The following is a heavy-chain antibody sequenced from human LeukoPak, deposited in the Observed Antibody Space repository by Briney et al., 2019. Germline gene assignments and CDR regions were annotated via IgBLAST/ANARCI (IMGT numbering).Heavy chain of an antibody. CDR3: AGEAPRGVSFDY. V-gene: IGHV3-7*01. J-gene: IGHJ4*02. D-gene: IGHD6-6*01. Sequence: GGSLRLSCAASGFTFSSYWMSWVGQAPGKGLEWVANIKQDGSEKYYVDSVKGRFTISRDNAKNSLYLQMNSLRAEDTAVYYCAGEAPRGVSFDYWGQGTLATVSS. CDR1: GFTFSSYW. CDR2: IKQDGSEK.